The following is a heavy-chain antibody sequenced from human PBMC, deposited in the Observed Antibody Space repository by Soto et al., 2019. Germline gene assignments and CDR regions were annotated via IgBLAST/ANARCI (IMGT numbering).Heavy chain of an antibody. CDR2: ISWNSGSI. CDR1: GFTFDDYA. V-gene: IGHV3-9*01. J-gene: IGHJ6*02. D-gene: IGHD2-2*01. CDR3: SQDIGDQLPTGGMDV. Sequence: EVQLVESGGGLVHPGRSLRLSCAASGFTFDDYAMHWVRQAPGKCLEWVSGISWNSGSICYADSVKGRFTIYRDNAKNSLYLKMNSLRAEDTALYYCSQDIGDQLPTGGMDVWGQGTTVTVSS.